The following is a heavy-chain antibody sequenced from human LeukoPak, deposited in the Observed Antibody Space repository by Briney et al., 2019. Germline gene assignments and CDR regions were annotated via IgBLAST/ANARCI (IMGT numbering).Heavy chain of an antibody. CDR1: GGSFSGYC. Sequence: SETLSLTCAVYGGSFSGYCWSWIRQPPGKGLEWIGEINHSGSTNYNPSLKSRVTISVDTSKNQFSLKLSSVTAADTAVYYCARALDYYGSGSYFNYWGQGTLVTVSS. J-gene: IGHJ4*02. CDR2: INHSGST. V-gene: IGHV4-34*01. D-gene: IGHD3-10*01. CDR3: ARALDYYGSGSYFNY.